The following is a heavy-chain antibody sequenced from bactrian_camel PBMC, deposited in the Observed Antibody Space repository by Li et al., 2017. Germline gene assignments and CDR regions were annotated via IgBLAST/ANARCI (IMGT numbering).Heavy chain of an antibody. CDR1: GFTFSSYW. Sequence: HVQLVESGGGLVQLGGPLRLSCAASGFTFSSYWVYWVRQAPGKGLVWVSSIYSDSSDAYYADSVKGRFTITRDDAENTVYLQMDSLKSEDTALYYCATDTRYGGSWDYLGQWTQVTVS. D-gene: IGHD7*01. CDR3: ATDTRYGGSWDY. CDR2: IYSDSSDA. V-gene: IGHV3S6*01. J-gene: IGHJ4*01.